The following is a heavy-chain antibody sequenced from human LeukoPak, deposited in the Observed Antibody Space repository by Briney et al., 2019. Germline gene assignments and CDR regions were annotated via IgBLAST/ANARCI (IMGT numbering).Heavy chain of an antibody. CDR3: ARGVRPDY. CDR1: GGSLSGYY. CDR2: INHSGST. V-gene: IGHV4-34*01. Sequence: PSEILSLTCAVYGGSLSGYYWSWIRQPPGKGLEWIGEINHSGSTNYNPSLKSRVTISVDTSKNQFSLKLSSVTAADTAVYYCARGVRPDYWGQGTLVTVSS. J-gene: IGHJ4*02.